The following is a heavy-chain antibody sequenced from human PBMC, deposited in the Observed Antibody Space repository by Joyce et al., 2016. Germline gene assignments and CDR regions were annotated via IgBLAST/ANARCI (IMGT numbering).Heavy chain of an antibody. V-gene: IGHV1-2*06. CDR3: ARDYCSGGTCYDYYYYYMDV. CDR2: INPNSVGT. J-gene: IGHJ6*03. D-gene: IGHD2-15*01. CDR1: GYTFTGYY. Sequence: QVQLVQSGAEVKKPGASVTVSCKASGYTFTGYYMHWVRQAPGQGREWRGRINPNSVGTNDEQKVQGRVTMSRDTSISTAYMELSRLRSDDTAVYYCARDYCSGGTCYDYYYYYMDVWGKGTTVTVSS.